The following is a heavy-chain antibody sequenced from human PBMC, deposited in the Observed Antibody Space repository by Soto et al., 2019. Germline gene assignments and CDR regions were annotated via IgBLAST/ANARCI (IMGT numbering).Heavy chain of an antibody. J-gene: IGHJ3*02. V-gene: IGHV3-30-3*01. CDR1: GFTFSSYA. CDR2: ISYDGSNK. Sequence: QVQLVESGGGVVQPGRSLRLSCAASGFTFSSYAMHWVRQAPGKGLEWVAVISYDGSNKYYADSVKGRFTISRDNSKNTLYLQMNSLRAEDTAVYYCARASSGWYKDAFDIWRQGTMVTVSS. CDR3: ARASSGWYKDAFDI. D-gene: IGHD6-19*01.